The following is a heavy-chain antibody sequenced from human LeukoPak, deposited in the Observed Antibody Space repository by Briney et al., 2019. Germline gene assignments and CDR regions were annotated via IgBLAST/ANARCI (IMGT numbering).Heavy chain of an antibody. CDR3: AKGSGYYFY. V-gene: IGHV4-59*01. CDR2: FCDIGSA. D-gene: IGHD3-22*01. Sequence: PSETLSLTCTVSGASISSYCWSWIRQPPGKGLEWIGYFCDIGSANYNPSLKGRVTISVDTSKNQFSLKLTSVTAADTALYYCAKGSGYYFYWGQGTLVTVSS. CDR1: GASISSYC. J-gene: IGHJ4*02.